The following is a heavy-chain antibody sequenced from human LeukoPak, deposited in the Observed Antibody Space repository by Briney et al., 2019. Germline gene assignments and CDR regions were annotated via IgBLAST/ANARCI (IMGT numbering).Heavy chain of an antibody. D-gene: IGHD4-17*01. CDR1: GFTFSTYT. CDR2: ITSRSYI. Sequence: GGSLRLSCAASGFTFSTYTTNWVRQAPGKGLEWVSSITSRSYIYYADSLKGRFTISRDNAKNSLYLQMNSLRAEDTAVYYCARDYGDYSYYWGQGTLVTVSS. V-gene: IGHV3-21*01. CDR3: ARDYGDYSYY. J-gene: IGHJ4*02.